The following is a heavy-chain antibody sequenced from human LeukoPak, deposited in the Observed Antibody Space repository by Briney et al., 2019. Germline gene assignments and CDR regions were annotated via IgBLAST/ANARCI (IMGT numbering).Heavy chain of an antibody. Sequence: GGSLRLSCAASGFTFDDYAMHWVRHAPGKGLEWGSGISWNNGNKGYADPVKGQFTISRDNAKNSLYLELNSRRVEGRALYYCAIGSYYDFWSGFMDVSGKGATVTVSP. J-gene: IGHJ6*04. CDR2: ISWNNGNK. CDR1: GFTFDDYA. D-gene: IGHD3-3*01. V-gene: IGHV3-9*01. CDR3: AIGSYYDFWSGFMDV.